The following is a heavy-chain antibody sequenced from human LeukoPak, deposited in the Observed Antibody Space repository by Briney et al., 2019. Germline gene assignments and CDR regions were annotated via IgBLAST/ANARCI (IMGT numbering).Heavy chain of an antibody. CDR2: ISSSSSYI. V-gene: IGHV3-21*01. CDR1: GFTFSGYS. J-gene: IGHJ4*02. Sequence: PEGSLRLSCAASGFTFSGYSMNWVRQAPGKGLEWVSSISSSSSYIYYADSVKGRFTISRDNAKNSLYLQMNSLRAEDTAVYYCARVAYGGNSGTYYFDYWGQGTLDTVSS. CDR3: ARVAYGGNSGTYYFDY. D-gene: IGHD4-23*01.